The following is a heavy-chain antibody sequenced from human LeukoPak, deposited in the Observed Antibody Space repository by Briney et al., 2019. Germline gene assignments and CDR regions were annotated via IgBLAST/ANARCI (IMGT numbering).Heavy chain of an antibody. Sequence: SVKVSCKASGGTFSSYAISWVRQAPGQGLEWMGGIIPIFGTANYAQKFQGRVTITADESTSTAYMELSSLRSEDTAVYYCARAKNWYDGEAFDIWGQGTMVTVSS. J-gene: IGHJ3*02. V-gene: IGHV1-69*13. CDR2: IIPIFGTA. CDR1: GGTFSSYA. CDR3: ARAKNWYDGEAFDI. D-gene: IGHD1-1*01.